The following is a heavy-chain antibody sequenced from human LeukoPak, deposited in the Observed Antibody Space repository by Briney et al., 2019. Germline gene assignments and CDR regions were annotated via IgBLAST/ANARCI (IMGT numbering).Heavy chain of an antibody. V-gene: IGHV1-2*04. J-gene: IGHJ4*02. CDR3: ARDPVYCGGDCSPFDY. D-gene: IGHD2-21*02. CDR1: GYTFTGYY. Sequence: ASVKVSCKASGYTFTGYYMHWVRQAPGQGLEWMGWINPNSGGTNYAQKFQGWVTMTRDTSISTAYMELSRLRSDDTAVYYCARDPVYCGGDCSPFDYWGQGTLVTVSS. CDR2: INPNSGGT.